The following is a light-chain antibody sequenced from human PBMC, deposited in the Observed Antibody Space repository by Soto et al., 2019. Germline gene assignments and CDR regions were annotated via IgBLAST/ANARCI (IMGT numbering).Light chain of an antibody. CDR3: QQSYSTPRT. Sequence: DFPMTQSPSSLSASVGDRVTITCRASQSISSYLNWYQQKPGKAPKLLLYAASSLQSGVPSRFSGSGSGTDFTLTISSLQPEDFATYYYQQSYSTPRTFGQGTKVEIK. J-gene: IGKJ1*01. CDR1: QSISSY. V-gene: IGKV1-39*01. CDR2: AAS.